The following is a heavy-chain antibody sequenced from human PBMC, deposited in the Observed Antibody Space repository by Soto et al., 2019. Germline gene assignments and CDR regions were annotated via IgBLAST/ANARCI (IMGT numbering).Heavy chain of an antibody. CDR3: ARDLGGYLDY. V-gene: IGHV3-53*01. D-gene: IGHD2-15*01. CDR2: IYNSGGT. CDR1: GFSVSSYY. Sequence: EVQLVESGGGLIQPGGSLRLSCAASGFSVSSYYMSWVRQAPGKGLEWVSVIYNSGGTYYADSVKGRFTISRDISKNTLYLQMNSLRADDTAMYYCARDLGGYLDYWGQGTVVTVSS. J-gene: IGHJ4*02.